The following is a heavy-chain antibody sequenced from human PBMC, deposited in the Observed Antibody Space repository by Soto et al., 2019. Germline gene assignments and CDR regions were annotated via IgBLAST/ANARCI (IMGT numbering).Heavy chain of an antibody. CDR2: ISGYNGNT. J-gene: IGHJ4*02. CDR1: GYTFTSYA. D-gene: IGHD2-2*01. V-gene: IGHV1-18*04. CDR3: ARLPSAAARDY. Sequence: GASVKVSCKASGYTFTSYAITWVRQAPGQGLEWMGWISGYNGNTKYSQKFQGRVTITRDTSASTAYMELSSLRSEDTAVYYCARLPSAAARDYWGQGTLVTVSS.